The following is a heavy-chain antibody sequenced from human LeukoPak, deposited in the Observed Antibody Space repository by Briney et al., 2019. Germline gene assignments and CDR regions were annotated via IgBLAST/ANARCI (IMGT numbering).Heavy chain of an antibody. CDR1: GVSISSYY. CDR2: IYYSGST. D-gene: IGHD4/OR15-4a*01. CDR3: ARGAMVTHFDY. Sequence: SETLSLTCTVSGVSISSYYWSWIRQPPGKGLEWIGYIYYSGSTNYNPSLKSRVTISVDTSKNQFSLKLSSVTAADTAVYYCARGAMVTHFDYWGQGTLVTVSS. V-gene: IGHV4-59*01. J-gene: IGHJ4*02.